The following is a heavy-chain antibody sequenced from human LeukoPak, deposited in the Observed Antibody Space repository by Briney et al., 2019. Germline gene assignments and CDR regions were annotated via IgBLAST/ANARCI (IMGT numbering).Heavy chain of an antibody. J-gene: IGHJ4*02. D-gene: IGHD2-2*01. V-gene: IGHV1-18*01. Sequence: GASVKVSCKASGYTFTSYGISWVRQAPGQGLEWMGWISAYNGNTNYAQKLQGRVTMTTDTSTSTAYMELRSLRSDDTAVYYCARVTPLIPAVPLGFDYWGQGTLVTVSS. CDR3: ARVTPLIPAVPLGFDY. CDR1: GYTFTSYG. CDR2: ISAYNGNT.